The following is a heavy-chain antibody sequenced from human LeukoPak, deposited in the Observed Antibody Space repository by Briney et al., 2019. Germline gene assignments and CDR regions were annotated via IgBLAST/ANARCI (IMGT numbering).Heavy chain of an antibody. J-gene: IGHJ4*02. V-gene: IGHV3-48*03. D-gene: IGHD1-1*01. Sequence: PGGSLRLSCAASGFMFVTYEMTWVRQAPGGALEWIAYISSSGKTIYYADSVRGRFTVARDNARSSLYLDMNSLRVEDTAFYFCTRGGSVTTGPIDHWGQGTLVTVSS. CDR2: ISSSGKTI. CDR1: GFMFVTYE. CDR3: TRGGSVTTGPIDH.